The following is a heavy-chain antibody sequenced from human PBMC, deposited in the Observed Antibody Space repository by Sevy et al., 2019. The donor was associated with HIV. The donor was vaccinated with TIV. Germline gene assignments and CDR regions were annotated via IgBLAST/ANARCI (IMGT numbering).Heavy chain of an antibody. V-gene: IGHV3-48*01. CDR3: GKEPQLGYFDY. Sequence: GGSLRLSCAASGFTFSSYSMNWVRQAPGKGLEWVSYISSSSSTIYYADSVKGRFTISRVNAKKSLYLQMNSLGAEDTAVYYCGKEPQLGYFDYWGQGTLVTVSS. D-gene: IGHD6-13*01. CDR2: ISSSSSTI. CDR1: GFTFSSYS. J-gene: IGHJ4*02.